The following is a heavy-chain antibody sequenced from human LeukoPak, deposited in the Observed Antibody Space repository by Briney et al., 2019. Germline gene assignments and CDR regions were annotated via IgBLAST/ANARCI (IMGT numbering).Heavy chain of an antibody. CDR3: ASTNHYSSSSRFDY. CDR2: IYHSGST. Sequence: PSETLSLTCAVSGYSISSGYYWGWIRQPPGKGLEWIGSIYHSGSTYYNPSLKSRVTISVDTSKNQFSLKLSSVTAADTVVYYCASTNHYSSSSRFDYWGQGTLVTVSS. V-gene: IGHV4-38-2*01. J-gene: IGHJ4*02. D-gene: IGHD6-6*01. CDR1: GYSISSGYY.